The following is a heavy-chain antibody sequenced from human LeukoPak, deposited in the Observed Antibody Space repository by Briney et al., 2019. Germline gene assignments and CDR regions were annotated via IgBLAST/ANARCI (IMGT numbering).Heavy chain of an antibody. CDR1: GYTFTSYY. D-gene: IGHD6-13*01. CDR2: INPSGGST. V-gene: IGHV1-46*01. Sequence: ASVKVSCKASGYTFTSYYMHWVRQAPGQGLEWMGIINPSGGSTSYAQKFQGRVTMTRDTSTSTVYMELSSLRAEDTAVYYCAKDPAIAAAGYYFDYWGQGTLVTVSS. J-gene: IGHJ4*02. CDR3: AKDPAIAAAGYYFDY.